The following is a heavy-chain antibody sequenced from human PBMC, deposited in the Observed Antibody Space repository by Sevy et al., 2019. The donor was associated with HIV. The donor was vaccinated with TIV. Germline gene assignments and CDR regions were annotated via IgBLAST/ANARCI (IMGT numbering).Heavy chain of an antibody. CDR3: ARGGGYCGGDCYSIDY. V-gene: IGHV3-33*08. Sequence: GGSLRLSCAASGFTFSSYVMHWVRQAPGKGLEWVALIWYDGTIKYYADSVKGRFTISRDNSKDTLFLQMNSLTTEDTAVYHCARGGGYCGGDCYSIDYWGQGALVTVSS. CDR1: GFTFSSYV. J-gene: IGHJ4*02. CDR2: IWYDGTIK. D-gene: IGHD2-21*02.